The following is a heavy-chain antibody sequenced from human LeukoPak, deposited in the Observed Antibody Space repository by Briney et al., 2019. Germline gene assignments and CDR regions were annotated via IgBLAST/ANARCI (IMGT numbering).Heavy chain of an antibody. CDR3: ARGGDYAEYDY. D-gene: IGHD4-17*01. V-gene: IGHV3-30-3*01. Sequence: GGSLRLSCAASGFTFSSYAMHWVRQAPGKGLEWVAVISYDGSNKYYADSVKGRFTISRDNSKNTLYLQMNSLRAEGTAVYYCARGGDYAEYDYWGQGTLVTVSS. CDR1: GFTFSSYA. J-gene: IGHJ4*02. CDR2: ISYDGSNK.